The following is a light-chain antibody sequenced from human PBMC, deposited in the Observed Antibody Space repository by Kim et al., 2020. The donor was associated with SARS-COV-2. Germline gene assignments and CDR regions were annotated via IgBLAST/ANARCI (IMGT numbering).Light chain of an antibody. CDR3: QQYYSYPWT. CDR1: QGISTY. V-gene: IGKV1-8*01. J-gene: IGKJ1*01. CDR2: GAS. Sequence: ASTGDRVTITCRARQGISTYLAWYQQKPGKAPKLLIYGASTLPSGVPSRFGGSGSGTDFTLTISCLQSEDFATYYCQQYYSYPWTFGQGTKVDIK.